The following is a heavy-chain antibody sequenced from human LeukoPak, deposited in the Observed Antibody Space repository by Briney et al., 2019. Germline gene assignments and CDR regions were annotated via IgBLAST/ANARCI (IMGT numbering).Heavy chain of an antibody. CDR3: ATQYDPEYFDY. J-gene: IGHJ4*02. CDR1: GGSISSGNYY. Sequence: SETLSLTCTVSGGSISSGNYYWGWIRQPPGKGLEWLGTIYYSGSTYYNPSLKSRVAIDVDTSKNQSSLRLSSVTASDAAVYYCATQYDPEYFDYWGQGTLVTVSS. D-gene: IGHD2-8*01. V-gene: IGHV4-39*01. CDR2: IYYSGST.